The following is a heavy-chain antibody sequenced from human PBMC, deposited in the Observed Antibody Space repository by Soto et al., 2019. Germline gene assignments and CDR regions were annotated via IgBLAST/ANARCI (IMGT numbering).Heavy chain of an antibody. CDR2: IYPGDSDT. D-gene: IGHD3-22*01. J-gene: IGHJ5*02. Sequence: GESLKISCKGSGYSFTSYWIGWVRQMPGKGLEWMGIIYPGDSDTRYSPSFQGQVTISADKSISTAYLQWSSLKASDTTMYYCARSITMINNWFDPWGQGTLVTVSS. CDR1: GYSFTSYW. CDR3: ARSITMINNWFDP. V-gene: IGHV5-51*01.